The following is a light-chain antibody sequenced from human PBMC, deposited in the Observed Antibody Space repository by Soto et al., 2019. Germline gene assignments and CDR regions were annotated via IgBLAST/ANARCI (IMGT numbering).Light chain of an antibody. CDR2: EVS. CDR1: SSDVGSYNY. J-gene: IGLJ3*02. CDR3: CSYTSSSTV. V-gene: IGLV2-14*01. Sequence: QSALTQPASVSGSPGQSITISCTGTSSDVGSYNYVSWYQQHPGKAPKLMIYEVSNRPSGVSNRFSGSKSGNTASLTISGLQAEDEANFYCCSYTSSSTVFGGGTKVTVL.